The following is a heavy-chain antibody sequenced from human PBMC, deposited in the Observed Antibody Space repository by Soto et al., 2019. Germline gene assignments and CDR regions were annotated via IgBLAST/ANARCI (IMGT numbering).Heavy chain of an antibody. CDR3: ARSYDSSGYYYLDY. V-gene: IGHV3-30-3*01. J-gene: IGHJ4*02. CDR2: ISYDGSNK. CDR1: GFTFSSYA. Sequence: GGSLRLSCAASGFTFSSYAMHWVRQAPGKGLEWVAVISYDGSNKYYSDPVKGRFTISSDNSKNTLYLQMNSLRAEDTAVYYCARSYDSSGYYYLDYWGQGTLVTVSS. D-gene: IGHD3-22*01.